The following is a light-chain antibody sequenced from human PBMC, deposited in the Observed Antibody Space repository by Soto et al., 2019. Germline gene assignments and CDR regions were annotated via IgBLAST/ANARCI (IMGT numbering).Light chain of an antibody. CDR2: KAS. J-gene: IGKJ1*01. V-gene: IGKV1-5*03. Sequence: DIQMTQSPSTLSGSVGDRVTITCRASQTISSWLAWYQQKPGKAPKLLTYKASTLKSGVPSRFSGTGSGTEFTLTISSLQPDDFATYYYQHYNSYSEAFGQGTKVELK. CDR1: QTISSW. CDR3: QHYNSYSEA.